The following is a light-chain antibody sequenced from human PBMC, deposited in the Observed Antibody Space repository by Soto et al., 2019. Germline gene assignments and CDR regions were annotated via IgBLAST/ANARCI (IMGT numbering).Light chain of an antibody. CDR3: KSYAGSNTYV. CDR2: EVV. CDR1: KNDIGVYDF. Sequence: QSVLTEPPSASVSPGQSVTSSCTGTKNDIGVYDFVSWYQHHPGKAPRLIIYEVVQRPSGVPDRFSGSKSGNTASLTASGLQAADEADYFCKSYAGSNTYVFGSGTKVTVL. J-gene: IGLJ1*01. V-gene: IGLV2-8*01.